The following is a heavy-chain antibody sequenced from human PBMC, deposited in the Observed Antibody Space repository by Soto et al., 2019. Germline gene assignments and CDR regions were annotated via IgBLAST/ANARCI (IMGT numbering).Heavy chain of an antibody. V-gene: IGHV1-69*06. D-gene: IGHD1-1*01. J-gene: IGHJ3*02. CDR2: IMPVSGKA. CDR1: GYTFTSYG. Sequence: SVKVSCKASGYTFTSYGISWVRQVTGQGLQWMGGIMPVSGKANYAQKFQGRVTVTVDKSTSTGYMELSSLRSEDTGVYYCASTGEVPEGDENGRGDAFDICGQGTKVTVSS. CDR3: ASTGEVPEGDENGRGDAFDI.